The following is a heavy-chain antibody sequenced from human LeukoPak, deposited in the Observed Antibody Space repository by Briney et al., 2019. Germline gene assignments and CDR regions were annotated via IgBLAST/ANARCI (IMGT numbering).Heavy chain of an antibody. Sequence: SETLSLTCTVSGGSITSSNYQWGWIRQPPGKGLEWIGSISYSGSTYFNLSLKSRVMISVDTSKNQFSLKLSSVTAADTAVYYCARAVGNYLDAFDIWGQGTMVTVS. CDR3: ARAVGNYLDAFDI. J-gene: IGHJ3*02. V-gene: IGHV4-39*07. CDR2: ISYSGST. D-gene: IGHD1-7*01. CDR1: GGSITSSNYQ.